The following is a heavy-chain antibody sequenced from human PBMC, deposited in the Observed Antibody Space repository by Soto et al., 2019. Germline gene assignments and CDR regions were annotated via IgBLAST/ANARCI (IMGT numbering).Heavy chain of an antibody. J-gene: IGHJ4*02. D-gene: IGHD6-19*01. Sequence: WVRQAPGKGLEWIGSIYYSGSTYYNPSLKSRVTISVDTSKNQFSLKLSSVTAADTAVYYCARLIAVAGNFCDYWGQGTLVTVSS. CDR3: ARLIAVAGNFCDY. CDR2: IYYSGST. V-gene: IGHV4-39*01.